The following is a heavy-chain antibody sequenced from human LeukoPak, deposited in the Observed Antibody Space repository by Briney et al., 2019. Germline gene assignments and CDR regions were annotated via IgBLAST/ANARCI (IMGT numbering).Heavy chain of an antibody. CDR3: AKDGPLLWFGPTDA. J-gene: IGHJ5*02. CDR2: VSSTGSGT. D-gene: IGHD3-10*01. CDR1: GFTFSTYG. V-gene: IGHV3-23*01. Sequence: PGGSLRLSCVASGFTFSTYGMSWVRQAPARGLEWVAAVSSTGSGTYYPDSLKGRFIISRDNSQNTVFLQMNSLRPEDTAFYFCAKDGPLLWFGPTDAWGQGILVTVSS.